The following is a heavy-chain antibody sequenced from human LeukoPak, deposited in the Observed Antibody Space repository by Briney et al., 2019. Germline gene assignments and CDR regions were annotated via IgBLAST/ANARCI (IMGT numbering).Heavy chain of an antibody. Sequence: SETLSLTCTVSGGSISSYYWSWIRQPPGKGLERIGYIYYSGSTNYNPSLKSRVTISVDTSKNQFSLKLSSVTAADTAVYYCARGRRYGDFDYWGQGTLVTVSS. CDR1: GGSISSYY. V-gene: IGHV4-59*01. J-gene: IGHJ4*02. CDR2: IYYSGST. D-gene: IGHD4-17*01. CDR3: ARGRRYGDFDY.